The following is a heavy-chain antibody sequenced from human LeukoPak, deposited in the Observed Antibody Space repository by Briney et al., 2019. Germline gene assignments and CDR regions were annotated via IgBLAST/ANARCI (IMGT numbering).Heavy chain of an antibody. J-gene: IGHJ6*02. CDR1: GGSFSGYY. D-gene: IGHD4-23*01. Sequence: PSETLSLTCAVYGGSFSGYYWSWIRQPPGKGLEWIGEINHSGSTNYNPSLKSRVTISVDTSKNQFSLKLSSVTAADTAVYYCARGGNSGPYYYYYYGMDVWGQGTTVTVSS. V-gene: IGHV4-34*01. CDR2: INHSGST. CDR3: ARGGNSGPYYYYYYGMDV.